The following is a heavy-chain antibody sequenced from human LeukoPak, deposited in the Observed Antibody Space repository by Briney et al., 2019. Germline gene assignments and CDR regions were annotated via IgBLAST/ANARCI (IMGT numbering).Heavy chain of an antibody. V-gene: IGHV7-4-1*02. CDR3: ARDSTGTTEYGMDV. CDR2: INTNTGNP. CDR1: EYTFTSYA. D-gene: IGHD1-1*01. Sequence: GASVKVSCKASEYTFTSYAMNWVRQAPGQGLEWMGWINTNTGNPTYAQGFTGRFVFSLDTSVSTAFLQISSLKAEDTAVYYCARDSTGTTEYGMDVWGQGTTVTVSS. J-gene: IGHJ6*02.